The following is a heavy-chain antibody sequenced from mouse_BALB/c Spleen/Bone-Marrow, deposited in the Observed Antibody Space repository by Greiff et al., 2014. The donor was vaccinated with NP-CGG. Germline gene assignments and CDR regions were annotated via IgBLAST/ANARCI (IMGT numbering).Heavy chain of an antibody. CDR2: IHYNGNT. Sequence: DVQLQESGPDLVKPSQSLSLTCTVTGYSITSGYGWHWIRQFPGNKLEWMGYIHYNGNTDYNPSLKSRISITRDTSKNQFFLQLNSVTTEDTATYYCVRETKVVADFDYWGQGTTLTVSS. CDR1: GYSITSGYG. V-gene: IGHV3-1*02. D-gene: IGHD1-1*01. J-gene: IGHJ2*01. CDR3: VRETKVVADFDY.